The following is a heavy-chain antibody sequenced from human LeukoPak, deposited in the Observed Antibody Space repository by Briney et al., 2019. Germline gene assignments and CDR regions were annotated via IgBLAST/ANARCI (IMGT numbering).Heavy chain of an antibody. CDR1: GFPFSSYS. D-gene: IGHD3-22*01. CDR2: ISSSSSI. Sequence: GSLRLSCPASGFPFSSYSMNWVRQAPGKGLEWVSYISSSSSIYYADSVKGRFTISRDNAKNSLYLQMNSLRDEDTAVYYCARDGYSYDSTSYRYWGQGTLVTVSS. CDR3: ARDGYSYDSTSYRY. V-gene: IGHV3-48*02. J-gene: IGHJ4*02.